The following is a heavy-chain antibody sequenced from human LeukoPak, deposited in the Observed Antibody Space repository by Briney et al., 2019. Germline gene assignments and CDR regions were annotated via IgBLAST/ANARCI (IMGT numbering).Heavy chain of an antibody. J-gene: IGHJ4*02. CDR1: GFPLFSYA. Sequence: GGALRLSFSTSGFPLFSYALSWGRPAPGEGVEWVSAISGSGVSTYYPDSVKGRFTISRDNSKNTLYLQMNSLRAEDTAVYFCAKDLSVMIRGVILWGQGTLVTVSS. V-gene: IGHV3-23*01. CDR3: AKDLSVMIRGVIL. D-gene: IGHD3-10*01. CDR2: ISGSGVST.